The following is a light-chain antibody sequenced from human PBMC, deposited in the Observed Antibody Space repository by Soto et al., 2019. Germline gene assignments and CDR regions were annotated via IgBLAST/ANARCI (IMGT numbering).Light chain of an antibody. CDR1: QSLVYSDGNTY. Sequence: MTQSPLSLPVTLGQPASISCRSSQSLVYSDGNTYLNWYQQKPGKAPKLLIYVASNLQSGVPSRFSGSGSGTDFTLTISSLQPEDIATYYCQESYSTSFGQGTKVEIK. CDR2: VAS. V-gene: IGKV1-39*01. J-gene: IGKJ1*01. CDR3: QESYSTS.